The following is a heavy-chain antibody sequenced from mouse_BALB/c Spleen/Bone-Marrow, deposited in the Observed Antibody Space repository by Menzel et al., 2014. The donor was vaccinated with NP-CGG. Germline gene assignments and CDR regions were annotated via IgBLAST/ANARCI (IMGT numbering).Heavy chain of an antibody. J-gene: IGHJ2*01. CDR3: TTLAQNYFDY. V-gene: IGHV1-5*01. D-gene: IGHD3-1*01. Sequence: VQLQQSGTVLARPGASVKMSCKASGYTFTSYWMHWVKQRPGQGLEWIGTIYPGNSDTTYNQKFKGRAKLTAVTSTSTAYMELSSLTNEDSAVYYCTTLAQNYFDYWGQGTTLTVSS. CDR1: GYTFTSYW. CDR2: IYPGNSDT.